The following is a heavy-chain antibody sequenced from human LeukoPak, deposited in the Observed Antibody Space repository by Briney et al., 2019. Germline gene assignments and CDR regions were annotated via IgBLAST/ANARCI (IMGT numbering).Heavy chain of an antibody. J-gene: IGHJ4*02. D-gene: IGHD3-22*01. CDR3: AKDKWYDSSDYFDY. CDR1: GFTFHDYA. V-gene: IGHV3-9*01. Sequence: GRSLRLSCAASGFTFHDYAMHWVRQAPGKGLEWVSGISWNSGSIGYADSVKGRFTISRDNAKNSLYLQMNSLRAEDTALYYCAKDKWYDSSDYFDYWGQGTLVTVSS. CDR2: ISWNSGSI.